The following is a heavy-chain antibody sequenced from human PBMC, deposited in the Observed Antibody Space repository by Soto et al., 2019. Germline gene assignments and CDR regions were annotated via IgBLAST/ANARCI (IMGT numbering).Heavy chain of an antibody. Sequence: EVQLVETGGGWIQPGGSLRLSCAASGFTVSNNYMSWVRQAPGKGLEWVSLIYSGGSTFYADSVKGRFTISRDNSKNTLFLQMNSLRAEDTAVYFCATYTSFDYWGQGTLVTVSS. J-gene: IGHJ4*02. V-gene: IGHV3-53*02. CDR3: ATYTSFDY. D-gene: IGHD2-2*02. CDR2: IYSGGST. CDR1: GFTVSNNY.